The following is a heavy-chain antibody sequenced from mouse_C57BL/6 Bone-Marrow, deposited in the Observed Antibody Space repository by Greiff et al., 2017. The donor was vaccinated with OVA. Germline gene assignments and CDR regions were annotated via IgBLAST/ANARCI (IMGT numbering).Heavy chain of an antibody. CDR1: GFTFSSYA. CDR2: ISDGGSYT. J-gene: IGHJ2*01. CDR3: ARGSSPFDY. Sequence: EVMLVESGGGLVKPGGSLKLSCAASGFTFSSYAMSWVRQTPEKRLEWVATISDGGSYTYYPDNVKGRFTISRDNAKNNLYLQMSHLKSEDTAMYYCARGSSPFDYWGQGTTLTVSS. V-gene: IGHV5-4*03. D-gene: IGHD1-1*01.